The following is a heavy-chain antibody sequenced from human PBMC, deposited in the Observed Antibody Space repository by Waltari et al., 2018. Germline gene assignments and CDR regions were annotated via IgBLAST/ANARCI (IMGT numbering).Heavy chain of an antibody. J-gene: IGHJ3*01. CDR3: ARDVLRVLGMNHDGLDV. Sequence: QVQLQESGPGLVKPSEPLSLTCAVSGDSISKYYWSWIRQPAGKGLEWIGRVYSSGTTKYNPSLKSRVTMSVDTSKNQLSLSLTSVTAADTAIYYCARDVLRVLGMNHDGLDVWGQGTLVTVSS. CDR1: GDSISKYY. CDR2: VYSSGTT. D-gene: IGHD3-16*01. V-gene: IGHV4-4*07.